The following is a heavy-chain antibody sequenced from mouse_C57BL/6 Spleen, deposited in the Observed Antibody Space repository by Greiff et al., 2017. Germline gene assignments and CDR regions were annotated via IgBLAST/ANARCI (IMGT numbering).Heavy chain of an antibody. J-gene: IGHJ2*01. Sequence: EVQLVESGGGLVKPGGSLKLSCAASGFTFSDYGMHWVRQAPEKGLGWVAYISSGSSTIYYADTVKGRFTISRDNDKNTLFLQMTSLRSEDTAMYYCALDYYGRPELSLDFEYWGQGTTLTVAS. V-gene: IGHV5-17*01. D-gene: IGHD1-1*01. CDR2: ISSGSSTI. CDR1: GFTFSDYG. CDR3: ALDYYGRPELSLDFEY.